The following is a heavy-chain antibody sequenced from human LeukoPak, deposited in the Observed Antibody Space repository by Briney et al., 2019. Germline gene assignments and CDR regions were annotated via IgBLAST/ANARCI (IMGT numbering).Heavy chain of an antibody. V-gene: IGHV1-46*01. Sequence: ASVKVSCQASGYTFTSYYMHWVRQAPGQGLEWLGIINPSGGSTSYAQKFQGRVTMTRDTSTSTGYMELSSLRSEDTAVYYCARGLGSSGWSDAFDSWGQGTMVTVSS. CDR3: ARGLGSSGWSDAFDS. D-gene: IGHD6-19*01. J-gene: IGHJ3*02. CDR2: INPSGGST. CDR1: GYTFTSYY.